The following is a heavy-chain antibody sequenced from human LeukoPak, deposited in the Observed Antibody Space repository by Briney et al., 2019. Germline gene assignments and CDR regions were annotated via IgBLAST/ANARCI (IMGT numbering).Heavy chain of an antibody. V-gene: IGHV3-23*01. D-gene: IGHD2-2*01. CDR1: GFTFSNYV. CDR2: ISGTGANT. Sequence: PGGSLRLSCAVSGFTFSNYVMIWVRQAPGKGLEWVSAISGTGANTFYADSVKGRFTISRDNSKNTLFLQMNSLRAEDRAVYYCAKDSLRTVPKASFDSWGQGTLVTVSS. J-gene: IGHJ4*02. CDR3: AKDSLRTVPKASFDS.